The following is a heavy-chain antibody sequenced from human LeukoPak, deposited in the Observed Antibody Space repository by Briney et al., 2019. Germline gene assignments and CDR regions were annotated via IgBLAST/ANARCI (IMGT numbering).Heavy chain of an antibody. V-gene: IGHV3-48*01. CDR1: GFTFDTYS. J-gene: IGHJ4*02. Sequence: SGGSLRLSCAASGFTFDTYSMNWVRQAPGKRLEWVSYISGDTSTKYYADSVKGRFTISRDVAKSSLYLQMNSLRAEDTAIYYCARTSTYGDYDCWGQGTLVTVSS. CDR2: ISGDTSTK. D-gene: IGHD4-17*01. CDR3: ARTSTYGDYDC.